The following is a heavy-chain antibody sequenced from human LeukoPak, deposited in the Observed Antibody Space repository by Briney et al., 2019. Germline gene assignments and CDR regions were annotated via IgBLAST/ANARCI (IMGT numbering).Heavy chain of an antibody. J-gene: IGHJ4*02. CDR1: GGSISSSNW. V-gene: IGHV4-4*02. Sequence: SETLSLTCAVSGGSISSSNWWSWVRQPPEKGLEWIGEIYHSGSTNYNPSLNSRVTISVDKSKNQFSLKLSSVTAADTAVYYCARGEEYGSGTVHFDYWGQGTLVIVAP. CDR3: ARGEEYGSGTVHFDY. D-gene: IGHD3-10*01. CDR2: IYHSGST.